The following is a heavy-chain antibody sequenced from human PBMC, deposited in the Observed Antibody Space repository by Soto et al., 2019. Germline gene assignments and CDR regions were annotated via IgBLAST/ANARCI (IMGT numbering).Heavy chain of an antibody. CDR1: GFTFSSYS. V-gene: IGHV3-48*02. J-gene: IGHJ6*02. CDR2: ISSSSSTI. D-gene: IGHD2-15*01. Sequence: GGSLSLSCAASGFTFSSYSMNWVRQAPGKGLEWVSYISSSSSTIYYADSVKGRFTISRDNAKSSLYLQMNSLRDEDTAVYYCARELKQSILVVVAATLYYGMDVWCQGTSVTV. CDR3: ARELKQSILVVVAATLYYGMDV.